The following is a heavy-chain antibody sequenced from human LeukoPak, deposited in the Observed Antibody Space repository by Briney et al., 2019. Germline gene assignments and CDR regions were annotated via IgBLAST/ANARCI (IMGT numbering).Heavy chain of an antibody. CDR3: ARTNPGLAVTGTRVDC. D-gene: IGHD6-19*01. CDR1: GGSISSGSYC. V-gene: IGHV4-61*02. CDR2: IYTSGST. Sequence: PSETLSLTCTVSGGSISSGSYCWSWIRQPAGKGLEWIGRIYTSGSTNYNPSLKSRVTISVDTSKNQFSLKLSSVTAADTAVYYCARTNPGLAVTGTRVDCWGQGALVTVSS. J-gene: IGHJ4*02.